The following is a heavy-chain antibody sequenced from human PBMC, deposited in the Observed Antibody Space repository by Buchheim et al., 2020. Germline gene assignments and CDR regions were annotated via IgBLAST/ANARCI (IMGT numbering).Heavy chain of an antibody. CDR2: INHSGST. Sequence: QVQLQQWGAGLLKPSETLSLTCAVYGGSFSGYYWSWIRQPPGKGMEWIGEINHSGSTNYNPSLKSRVTISVDTSKNQFSLKLSSVTAADTAVYYCARGKMAPTKFDYWGQGTL. D-gene: IGHD2-8*01. V-gene: IGHV4-34*01. J-gene: IGHJ4*02. CDR3: ARGKMAPTKFDY. CDR1: GGSFSGYY.